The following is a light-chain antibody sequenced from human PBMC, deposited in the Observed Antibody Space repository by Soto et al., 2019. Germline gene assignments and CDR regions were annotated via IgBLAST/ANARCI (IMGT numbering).Light chain of an antibody. J-gene: IGKJ1*01. CDR2: CAS. V-gene: IGKV3-20*01. CDR3: QQYGSSPRT. CDR1: RSVRSSC. Sequence: EIVLTQSPDTLSLSPGERATLSCRASRSVRSSCVAWYQQKPGQAPRLLIYCASSRATGIPDRFSGSGSGTDFTLTISRLEPEDFAVYHCQQYGSSPRTFGQGTKVEIK.